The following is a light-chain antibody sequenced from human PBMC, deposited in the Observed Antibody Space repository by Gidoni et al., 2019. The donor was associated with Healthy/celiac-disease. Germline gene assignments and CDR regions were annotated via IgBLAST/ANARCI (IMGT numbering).Light chain of an antibody. V-gene: IGKV1-5*01. Sequence: DIQMTQSPSTLSESVGDRVTITCRASQSISSWLAWYQQKPGKAPKLLIYDASSLESGVPSRFSGSGSGTEFTLTISSLQPDDFATYYCQQYNSYWTFGQXTKVEIK. CDR3: QQYNSYWT. CDR1: QSISSW. CDR2: DAS. J-gene: IGKJ1*01.